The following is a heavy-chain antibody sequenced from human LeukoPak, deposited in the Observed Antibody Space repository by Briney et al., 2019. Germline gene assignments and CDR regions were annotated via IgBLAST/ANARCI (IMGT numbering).Heavy chain of an antibody. CDR3: ARVIQPVINHDAFDI. V-gene: IGHV1-69*06. CDR1: GGTFSSYA. J-gene: IGHJ3*02. Sequence: SVKVSCKASGGTFSSYAISWVRQAPGQGLEWMGGIIPIFGTANYAQKFQGRVTITADKSTSTAYMELSSLRSEDTAVYYCARVIQPVINHDAFDIWGQGTMVTVSS. D-gene: IGHD3-10*01. CDR2: IIPIFGTA.